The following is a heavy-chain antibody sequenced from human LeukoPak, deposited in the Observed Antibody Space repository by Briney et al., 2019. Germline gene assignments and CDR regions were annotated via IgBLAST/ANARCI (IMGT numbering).Heavy chain of an antibody. CDR3: ARILVGAALDPG. Sequence: GGSLRLSCAASGFTVSSNYMSWVRQAPGKGLEWVSVIYSGGSTYYADSVRGRFTISRDNSKNTLYLQMNSLRAEDTAVYYCARILVGAALDPGWGQGTLVTVSS. V-gene: IGHV3-66*01. CDR2: IYSGGST. CDR1: GFTVSSNY. D-gene: IGHD1-26*01. J-gene: IGHJ4*02.